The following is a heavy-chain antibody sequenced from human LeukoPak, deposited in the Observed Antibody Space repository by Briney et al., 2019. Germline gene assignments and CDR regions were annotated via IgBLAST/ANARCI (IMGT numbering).Heavy chain of an antibody. V-gene: IGHV3-23*01. CDR2: ISGGGGST. CDR3: AKSRGVVPAAIIDS. J-gene: IGHJ4*02. Sequence: GGSLRLSCAASGFTFSSYAMSWVHQAPGKGLEWVSAISGGGGSTYYADSVKGRFTISRDNSKGTLYLQMNSLRAEDTAVYYCAKSRGVVPAAIIDSWGQGTLVTVSS. CDR1: GFTFSSYA. D-gene: IGHD2-2*01.